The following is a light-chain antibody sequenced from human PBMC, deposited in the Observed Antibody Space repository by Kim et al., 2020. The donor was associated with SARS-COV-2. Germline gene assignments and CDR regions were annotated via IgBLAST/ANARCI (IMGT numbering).Light chain of an antibody. Sequence: APGEIATLSCRASQRVSSSYLAWYQQKPGQAPRLLIYAASSRATGIPDRFSGSGSGTDFTLTISRLEPEDFAVYYCQQYGSSPWTFGQGTKVDIK. V-gene: IGKV3-20*01. CDR3: QQYGSSPWT. CDR2: AAS. J-gene: IGKJ1*01. CDR1: QRVSSSY.